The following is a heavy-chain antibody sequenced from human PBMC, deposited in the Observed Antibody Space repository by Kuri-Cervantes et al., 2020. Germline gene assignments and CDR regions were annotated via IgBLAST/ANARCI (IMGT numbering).Heavy chain of an antibody. CDR1: GITFSSYW. Sequence: LSLSCAASGITFSSYWMHWVRQAPGKGLVWVSRINSDGSSTSYADSVKGRFTISRDNAKNTLYLQMNSLRAEDTAVYYCARAHYYDSSGYLFQHWGQGTLVTVSS. V-gene: IGHV3-74*01. J-gene: IGHJ1*01. CDR2: INSDGSST. D-gene: IGHD3-22*01. CDR3: ARAHYYDSSGYLFQH.